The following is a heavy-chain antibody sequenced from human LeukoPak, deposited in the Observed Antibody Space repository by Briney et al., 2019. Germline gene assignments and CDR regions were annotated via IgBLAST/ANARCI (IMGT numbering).Heavy chain of an antibody. D-gene: IGHD6-19*01. CDR1: GGSISSYY. Sequence: SETLSLTCTVSGGSISSYYWSWIRQPPGKGLEWIGYIYYSGSTNYNPSLKSRVTISVDTSKNQFSLKLSSVTAADTAVYYCARGERRAAVAGWGYYYYYMDVWGKGTTVTISS. J-gene: IGHJ6*03. CDR3: ARGERRAAVAGWGYYYYYMDV. V-gene: IGHV4-59*01. CDR2: IYYSGST.